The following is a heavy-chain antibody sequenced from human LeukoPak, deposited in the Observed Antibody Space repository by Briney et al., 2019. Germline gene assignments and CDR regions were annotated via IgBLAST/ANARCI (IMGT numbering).Heavy chain of an antibody. CDR1: GGSIIGYY. Sequence: SETLSLTCTVSGGSIIGYYWSWIRQPPGKGLEWIASIYYSGSTNYNPSLKSRVTVSLDTSKNQFSPNLSSVTAADTAVYYCARHRGSNLNRSFDFWGQGTLVTVSS. V-gene: IGHV4-59*08. J-gene: IGHJ4*02. CDR3: ARHRGSNLNRSFDF. CDR2: IYYSGST. D-gene: IGHD1-14*01.